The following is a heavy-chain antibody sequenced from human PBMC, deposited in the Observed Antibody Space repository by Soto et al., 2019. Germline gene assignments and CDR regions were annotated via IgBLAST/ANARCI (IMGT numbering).Heavy chain of an antibody. CDR3: AKDIAGVLWVGETQRGPRLV. D-gene: IGHD3-10*01. J-gene: IGHJ3*01. Sequence: QVQLVESGGGVVQPGRSLRLSCAASGFTFSSYGMHWVRQAPGKGLEWVAVISYDGSNKYYADSVKGRFTISRDNSKNSLYLQMNSLRAEDTAVYYCAKDIAGVLWVGETQRGPRLVWGQGTMVTVSS. V-gene: IGHV3-30*18. CDR2: ISYDGSNK. CDR1: GFTFSSYG.